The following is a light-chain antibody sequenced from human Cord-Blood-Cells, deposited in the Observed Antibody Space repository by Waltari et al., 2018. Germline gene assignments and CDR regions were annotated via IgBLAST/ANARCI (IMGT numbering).Light chain of an antibody. CDR1: QSISSY. CDR3: QQSYSTPYT. V-gene: IGKV1-39*01. CDR2: AAS. J-gene: IGKJ2*01. Sequence: DIQMTQSPSSLSASVEDRVPITCRASQSISSYLNWYQQKPGKAPKLLIYAASSLQSVVPSRFSGSGSGTDFTLTISSLQPEDFATYYCQQSYSTPYTFGQGTKLEIK.